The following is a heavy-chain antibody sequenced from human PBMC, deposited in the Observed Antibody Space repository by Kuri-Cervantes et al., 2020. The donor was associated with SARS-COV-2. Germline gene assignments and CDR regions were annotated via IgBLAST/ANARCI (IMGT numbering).Heavy chain of an antibody. J-gene: IGHJ2*01. V-gene: IGHV3-73*01. CDR3: ARDVEGGDRYLDH. D-gene: IGHD2-21*02. CDR2: IRSKTNNYAT. Sequence: GESLKISCAASGFTFSGSAMYWARQPFEKGLEWVGRIRSKTNNYATSYAASLRGRFTISRDNAKNSLYLQMNSLRAEDTAVYYCARDVEGGDRYLDHWGRGTLVTVSS. CDR1: GFTFSGSA.